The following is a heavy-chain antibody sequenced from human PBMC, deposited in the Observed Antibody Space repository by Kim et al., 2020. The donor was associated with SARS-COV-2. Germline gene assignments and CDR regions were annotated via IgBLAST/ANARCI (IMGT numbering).Heavy chain of an antibody. V-gene: IGHV3-23*01. CDR3: ATWLQSHFDY. D-gene: IGHD5-12*01. Sequence: GGSLRLSCRTSGFAFSSHAMMWVRQTPEKGLEWVATIDGPTTNTHYPDSVKSRFTISRDNSQNTVYLHMSGLKADDTAIYYCATWLQSHFDYWGQGTLVTVSS. CDR2: IDGPTTNT. CDR1: GFAFSSHA. J-gene: IGHJ4*02.